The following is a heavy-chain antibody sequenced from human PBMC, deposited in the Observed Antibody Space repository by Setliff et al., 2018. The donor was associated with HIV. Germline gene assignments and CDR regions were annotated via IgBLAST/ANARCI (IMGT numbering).Heavy chain of an antibody. J-gene: IGHJ6*02. D-gene: IGHD3-22*01. Sequence: SVKVSCKASGYTFTAYYMHWVRQAPGQGLEWMGGIIPILGIANYAQKFQGRVTITADKSTSTAYMELSSLRSEDTAVYYCARDGPSMITDYYYYGMDVWGQGTTVTVSS. V-gene: IGHV1-69*10. CDR2: IIPILGIA. CDR3: ARDGPSMITDYYYYGMDV. CDR1: GYTFTAYY.